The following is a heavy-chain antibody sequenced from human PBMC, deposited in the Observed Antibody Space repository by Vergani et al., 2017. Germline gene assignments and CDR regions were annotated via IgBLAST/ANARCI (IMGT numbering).Heavy chain of an antibody. D-gene: IGHD2-2*01. J-gene: IGHJ5*01. Sequence: EVQLVESGGGLIHPGGSLRLSCEGSGFSFSGYWMHWVRQSPGKGLVWVSRIKSDGSITNYADSVKGRFTISRDNAKNTLYLEMNSLRGDDTAIYYCVSTRCIGPCFMSNLFDSWGQGTLVTVSS. CDR3: VSTRCIGPCFMSNLFDS. V-gene: IGHV3-74*02. CDR1: GFSFSGYW. CDR2: IKSDGSIT.